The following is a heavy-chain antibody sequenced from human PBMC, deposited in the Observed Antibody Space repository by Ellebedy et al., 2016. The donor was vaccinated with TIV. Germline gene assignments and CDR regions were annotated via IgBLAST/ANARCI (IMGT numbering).Heavy chain of an antibody. CDR1: GYTFTSSG. CDR2: ISGFNDDT. V-gene: IGHV1-18*04. CDR3: VRNQSDNSGLDV. D-gene: IGHD1-14*01. J-gene: IGHJ6*02. Sequence: ASVKVSCXASGYTFTSSGISWVRQAPGQGLVWMGWISGFNDDTKYEVKLQGRVTLTTDPSTSTAYLELRSQKSDDSAVYYCVRNQSDNSGLDVWGQGTTVTVSS.